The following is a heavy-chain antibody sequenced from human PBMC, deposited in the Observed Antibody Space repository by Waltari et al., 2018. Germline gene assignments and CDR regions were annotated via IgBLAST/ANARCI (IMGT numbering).Heavy chain of an antibody. CDR1: GFSFSDHY. CDR2: IRNKANRYTT. D-gene: IGHD1-7*01. CDR3: TRATNWSYDE. V-gene: IGHV3-72*01. J-gene: IGHJ4*02. Sequence: EVQLVESGGRLVQPGGSLRLSCVASGFSFSDHYMDWVRQVPGKGLEWVGRIRNKANRYTTDYAASVTGRFIVSRDDSKNSLYLQMTTLKSEDTATYYCTRATNWSYDEWGQGTLVTVSS.